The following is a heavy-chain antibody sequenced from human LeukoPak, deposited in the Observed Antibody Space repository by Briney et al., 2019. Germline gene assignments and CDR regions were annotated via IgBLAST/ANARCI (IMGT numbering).Heavy chain of an antibody. Sequence: GGSLRLSCAASGFTFSNSAMSWVRQAPGKGLEWVSALTAGCGFAYYADSVKGRFTISRDNSKNILSLQMSSLRVEDTAVYSCETDFWSRYPFGFWGQRALVIVSS. J-gene: IGHJ4*02. V-gene: IGHV3-23*01. CDR2: LTAGCGFA. CDR1: GFTFSNSA. D-gene: IGHD3-3*01. CDR3: ETDFWSRYPFGF.